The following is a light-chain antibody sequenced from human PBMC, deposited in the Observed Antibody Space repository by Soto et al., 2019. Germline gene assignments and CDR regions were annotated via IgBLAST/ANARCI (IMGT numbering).Light chain of an antibody. V-gene: IGKV3-20*01. CDR2: GSS. CDR3: QQYGSSPPAIT. CDR1: QSVSSSY. J-gene: IGKJ5*01. Sequence: EIVLTQSPGTLSLSPGERATLSCRASQSVSSSYLARYQQNPGQAPRLLIYGSSSRATGIPDRFSGSGSGTGFTLTISSLQPKDVAAYYCQQYGSSPPAITFGQGTRLEIK.